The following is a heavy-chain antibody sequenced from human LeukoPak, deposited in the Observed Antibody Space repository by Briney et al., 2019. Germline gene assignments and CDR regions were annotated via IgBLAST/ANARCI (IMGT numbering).Heavy chain of an antibody. J-gene: IGHJ4*02. Sequence: SETLSLTCTVSGGSISSYDWSWIRQPAGKGLEWIGRIYTSGSTNYNPSLKSRVTMSVDTSKDQFSLKLSSVTAADTAVYYCARDSVDFWSGSVYFDYWGQGTLVTVSS. CDR3: ARDSVDFWSGSVYFDY. CDR2: IYTSGST. V-gene: IGHV4-4*07. CDR1: GGSISSYD. D-gene: IGHD3-3*01.